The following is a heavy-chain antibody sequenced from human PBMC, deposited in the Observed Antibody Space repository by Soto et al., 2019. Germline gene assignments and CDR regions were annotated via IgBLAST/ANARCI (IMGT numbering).Heavy chain of an antibody. CDR1: VGSISSYY. V-gene: IGHV3-72*01. CDR3: ILMMGLFAI. Sequence: LSLTCTVSVGSISSYYMDLVRQAPGKGLEWVGRTRNKANSYTTEYAASVKGRFTISRDDSKNSLYLQMNSLKTEDTAVYYCILMMGLFAIWGQGTMVTVSS. CDR2: TRNKANSYTT. J-gene: IGHJ3*02. D-gene: IGHD3-9*01.